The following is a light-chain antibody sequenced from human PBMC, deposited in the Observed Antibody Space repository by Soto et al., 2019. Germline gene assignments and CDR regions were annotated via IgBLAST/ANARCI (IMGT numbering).Light chain of an antibody. V-gene: IGKV3-20*01. J-gene: IGKJ1*01. CDR1: QSVSSSY. CDR3: QQYGSSPRT. Sequence: IVLTQSPCTLSLSPGERATLSCRAIQSVSSSYLAWYQQKPGQAPRLLIYGASSRATGIPDRFSGSGSGTDFTLTISRLEPEDFAVYYCQQYGSSPRTFGQGTKVDIK. CDR2: GAS.